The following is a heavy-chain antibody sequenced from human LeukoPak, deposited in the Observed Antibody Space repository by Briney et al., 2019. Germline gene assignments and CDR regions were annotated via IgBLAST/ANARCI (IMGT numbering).Heavy chain of an antibody. CDR2: IYSSGGT. Sequence: PSETLSLTCTVSGGSISSYYWSWIRQPPGKGLEWIGYIYSSGGTNYNPSLKSRVTISVDTSNNQFSLKLSSVTAADTAVYYCARGHSYGYGWFDPWGQGTLVTVSS. J-gene: IGHJ5*02. V-gene: IGHV4-59*01. CDR1: GGSISSYY. D-gene: IGHD5-18*01. CDR3: ARGHSYGYGWFDP.